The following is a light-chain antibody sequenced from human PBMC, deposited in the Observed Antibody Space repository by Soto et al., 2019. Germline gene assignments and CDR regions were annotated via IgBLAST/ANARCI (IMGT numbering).Light chain of an antibody. CDR2: DVS. CDR3: CSYAGSYTYV. V-gene: IGLV2-11*01. CDR1: SSDVGGYNY. Sequence: QSVLTQPASVSVSPGQSVTISCTGTSSDVGGYNYVSWYQQHPGKAPKLMIYDVSKRPSGVPDRFSGSKSGNTASLTISGLQAEDEADYYCCSYAGSYTYVFGTGTKVTVL. J-gene: IGLJ1*01.